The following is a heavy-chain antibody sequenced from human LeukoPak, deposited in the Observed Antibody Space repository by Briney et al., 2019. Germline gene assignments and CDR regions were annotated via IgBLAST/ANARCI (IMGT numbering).Heavy chain of an antibody. J-gene: IGHJ4*02. CDR1: GGSISSSSYY. CDR3: RVVPAAMGPWWVFDY. Sequence: SEALSLTCIVSGGSISSSSYYWGWIRQPPGKGLEWIGSIYYSGSTYYNPSLKSRVTISVDTSKNQFSLKLSSVTAADTAVYYCRVVPAAMGPWWVFDYWGQGTLVTVSS. V-gene: IGHV4-39*07. CDR2: IYYSGST. D-gene: IGHD2-2*01.